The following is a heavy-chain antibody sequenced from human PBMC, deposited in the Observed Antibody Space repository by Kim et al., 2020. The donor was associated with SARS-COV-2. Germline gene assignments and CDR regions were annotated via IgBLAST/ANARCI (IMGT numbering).Heavy chain of an antibody. Sequence: SETLSLTCTVSGGSISSGSYYWSWIRQPAGKGLEWIGRIYTSGSTNYNPSLKSRVTISVDTSKNQFSLKLSSVTAADTAVYYCARGRGSSSYNWFDPWGQGTLVTVSS. CDR3: ARGRGSSSYNWFDP. CDR1: GGSISSGSYY. D-gene: IGHD6-6*01. J-gene: IGHJ5*02. V-gene: IGHV4-61*02. CDR2: IYTSGST.